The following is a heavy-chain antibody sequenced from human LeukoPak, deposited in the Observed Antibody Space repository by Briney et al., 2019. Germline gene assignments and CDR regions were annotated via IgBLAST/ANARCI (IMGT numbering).Heavy chain of an antibody. CDR2: INPNSGGS. D-gene: IGHD3-22*01. V-gene: IGHV1-2*02. J-gene: IGHJ3*02. CDR3: ARYFYDSSGSSSDAFDI. Sequence: ASVKVSCKASGYTFISYYMHWVRQAPGQGLEWMGWINPNSGGSNYAQRFQGRVTMTRDTSMSTAYMELSRLRSDDSAVYYCARYFYDSSGSSSDAFDIWGQGTMVTVSS. CDR1: GYTFISYY.